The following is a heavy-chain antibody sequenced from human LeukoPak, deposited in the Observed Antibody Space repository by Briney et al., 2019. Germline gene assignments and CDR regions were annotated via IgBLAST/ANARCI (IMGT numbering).Heavy chain of an antibody. CDR3: ARGRGIAAAGTRRPGWFDP. CDR1: GGSFSGYY. D-gene: IGHD6-13*01. J-gene: IGHJ5*02. Sequence: SETLSLTCAVYGGSFSGYYWSWIRQPPGKGLEWIGEINHSGSTNYNPSLKSRVTISVDTSKNQFSLKLSSVTAADTAVYYGARGRGIAAAGTRRPGWFDPWGQGTLVTVSS. CDR2: INHSGST. V-gene: IGHV4-34*01.